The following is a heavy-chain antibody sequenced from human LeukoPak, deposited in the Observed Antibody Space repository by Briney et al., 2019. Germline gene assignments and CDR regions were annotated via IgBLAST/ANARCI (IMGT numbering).Heavy chain of an antibody. J-gene: IGHJ4*02. CDR1: GYTFPQYY. CDR2: IDPNSGGT. CDR3: AREIHYDRSGYSPFDY. D-gene: IGHD3-22*01. V-gene: IGHV1-2*02. Sequence: VASVKVSCQASGYTFPQYYIHWVRLAPGQRPEWIGWIDPNSGGTNYAQKFQGRVTMTRDTSINTAFMDLSRLTSDDTAVYFCAREIHYDRSGYSPFDYWGQGVLVTVSS.